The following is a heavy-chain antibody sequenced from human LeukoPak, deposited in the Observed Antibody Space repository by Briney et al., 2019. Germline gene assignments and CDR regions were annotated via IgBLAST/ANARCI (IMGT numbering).Heavy chain of an antibody. CDR1: GGSISSGNYY. V-gene: IGHV4-31*03. J-gene: IGHJ5*02. Sequence: SETLSLTCTVTGGSISSGNYYWSWIRQHPGKGLEWIGYIHHSGSTYYNPSLKSRVIISVDTSKNQFSLKLNSVTAADTAVYYCASYGSGSYRFDPWGQGTLVTVSS. CDR3: ASYGSGSYRFDP. CDR2: IHHSGST. D-gene: IGHD3-10*01.